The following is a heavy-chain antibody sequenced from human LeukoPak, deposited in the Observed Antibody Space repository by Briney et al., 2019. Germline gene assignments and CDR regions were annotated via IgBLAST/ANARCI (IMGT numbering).Heavy chain of an antibody. CDR1: GFTFNSYG. Sequence: GGSLRLSCAASGFTFNSYGMHWVRQAPGKGLEWVALISYDGSKEYYADSVKGRFTIARDNSQDTLFLQMSSLRPEDTALYFCVRAIFGDSVAFEIWGQGTMVVVSS. CDR2: ISYDGSKE. J-gene: IGHJ3*02. CDR3: VRAIFGDSVAFEI. V-gene: IGHV3-30*03. D-gene: IGHD5/OR15-5a*01.